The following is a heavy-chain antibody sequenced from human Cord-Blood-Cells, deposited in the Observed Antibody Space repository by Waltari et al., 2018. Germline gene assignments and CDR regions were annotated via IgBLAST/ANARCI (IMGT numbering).Heavy chain of an antibody. J-gene: IGHJ4*02. V-gene: IGHV1-2*02. CDR3: ARDGPRITMVRGVIDY. Sequence: QVQLVQSGAEVKKPGASVKVSYKASGYTFTGYYMHWVRQAPGQGLEWMGWINPNSGGTNYAQKFQGRVTMTRDTSISTAYMELSRLRSDDTAVYYCARDGPRITMVRGVIDYWGQGTLVTVSS. CDR1: GYTFTGYY. CDR2: INPNSGGT. D-gene: IGHD3-10*01.